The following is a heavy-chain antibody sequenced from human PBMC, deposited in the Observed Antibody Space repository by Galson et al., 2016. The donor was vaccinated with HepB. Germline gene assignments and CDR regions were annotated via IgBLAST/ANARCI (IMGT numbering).Heavy chain of an antibody. CDR1: GGSISSGGYY. CDR3: ATFLPGGGSALHHTAHDAFDI. Sequence: TLSLTCTVSGGSISSGGYYWNWIRQHPGKGLEWIGYIYYSGSTYYNPSLKRRVSMSVDTPKNQFSLKLTSVTAADTAVYYCATFLPGGGSALHHTAHDAFDIWGQGTRVSVSS. V-gene: IGHV4-31*03. D-gene: IGHD2-15*01. CDR2: IYYSGST. J-gene: IGHJ3*02.